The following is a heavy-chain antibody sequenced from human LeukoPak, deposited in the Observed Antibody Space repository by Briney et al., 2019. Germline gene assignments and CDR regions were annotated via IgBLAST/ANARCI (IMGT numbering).Heavy chain of an antibody. CDR2: IIPIFGTA. CDR3: AREGIDGHYYYYMDV. CDR1: GGTFSSYA. Sequence: ASVTVSCKASGGTFSSYAISWVRQAPGQGLEWMGGIIPIFGTANYAQKFQGRVTITADKSTSTAYMELSSLRSEDTAVYYCAREGIDGHYYYYMDVWGKGTTVTVSS. V-gene: IGHV1-69*06. J-gene: IGHJ6*03.